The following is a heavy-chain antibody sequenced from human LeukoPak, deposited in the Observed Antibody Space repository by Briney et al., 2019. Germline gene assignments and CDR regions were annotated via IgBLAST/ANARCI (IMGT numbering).Heavy chain of an antibody. V-gene: IGHV4-30-4*01. D-gene: IGHD4-11*01. CDR2: IYYSGSS. CDR1: GASISSGYYY. J-gene: IGHJ4*02. Sequence: PSETLSLTCTVSGASISSGYYYWSWIRQPPGTGLEWIGYIYYSGSSNYNPSLQSRVIISLDTPKNQFSLKLTSVAAADAAVYYCARGGDDYSLFFDFWGQGTVVAVSS. CDR3: ARGGDDYSLFFDF.